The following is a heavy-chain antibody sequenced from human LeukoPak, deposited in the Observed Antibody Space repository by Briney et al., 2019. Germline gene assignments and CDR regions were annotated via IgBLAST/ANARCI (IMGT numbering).Heavy chain of an antibody. D-gene: IGHD2-8*01. V-gene: IGHV4-59*12. CDR3: ARESVRPYFDY. CDR2: IYHSGST. Sequence: GSLRLSCAASGFTFSSYEMNWVRQAPGKGLEWIGYIYHSGSTNYNPSLKSRVTISVDTSKNQFSLKLSSVTAADTGVYYCARESVRPYFDYWGQGTLVTVSS. J-gene: IGHJ4*02. CDR1: GFTFSSYE.